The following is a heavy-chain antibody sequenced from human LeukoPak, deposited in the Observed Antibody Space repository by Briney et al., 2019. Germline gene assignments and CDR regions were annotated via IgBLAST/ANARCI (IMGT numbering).Heavy chain of an antibody. CDR2: ISSSDSAI. D-gene: IGHD4-17*01. CDR3: ARGSGSDYGDCFDY. J-gene: IGHJ4*02. CDR1: GFTFSRYE. V-gene: IGHV3-48*03. Sequence: GGSLRLSCAASGFTFSRYEMNWVRQAPGEGLEWVSYISSSDSAIYYADSVRGRFTISRDNAQNSLYLQMNSLRAEDTAVYYCARGSGSDYGDCFDYWGQGTLVTVSS.